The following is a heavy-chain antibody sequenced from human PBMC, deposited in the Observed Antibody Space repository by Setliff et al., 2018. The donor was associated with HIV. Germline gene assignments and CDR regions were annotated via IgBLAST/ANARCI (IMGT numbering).Heavy chain of an antibody. V-gene: IGHV4-39*02. CDR1: GGSISGSDYY. J-gene: IGHJ6*02. D-gene: IGHD3-10*01. Sequence: SETLSLTCTVSGGSISGSDYYWAWIRQPPGKGLEWIGSIYYSGTTYYHPSLKSRVTISVDTSKHQFSLKLSSVTAADTAVYYCAREGRTSRRGMDVWGQGTTVTVSS. CDR3: AREGRTSRRGMDV. CDR2: IYYSGTT.